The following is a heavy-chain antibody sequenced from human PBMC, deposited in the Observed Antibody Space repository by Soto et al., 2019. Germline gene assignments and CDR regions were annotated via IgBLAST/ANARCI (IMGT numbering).Heavy chain of an antibody. D-gene: IGHD1-1*01. CDR2: INPSGGST. CDR3: AKERNWNTGSAWYYYGMDV. CDR1: GYTFTSYY. Sequence: ASVKVSCKASGYTFTSYYMHWVRQAPGQGLEWMGIINPSGGSTSYAQKFQGRVTMTRDNSKNTLYLQMNSLRAEDTAVYYCAKERNWNTGSAWYYYGMDVWGQGTTVTVSS. V-gene: IGHV1-46*01. J-gene: IGHJ6*02.